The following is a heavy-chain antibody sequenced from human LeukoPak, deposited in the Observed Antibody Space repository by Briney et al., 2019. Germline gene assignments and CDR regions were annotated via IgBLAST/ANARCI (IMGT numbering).Heavy chain of an antibody. V-gene: IGHV4-4*07. CDR1: GGFITRLY. CDR2: IYSSGIA. J-gene: IGHJ5*02. CDR3: STGAYGGSA. Sequence: ASETLSLMCTLCGGFITRLYWRGIRQPAGKGLEWIGRIYSSGIANYNPSLKSRVTMSVDTSKNHFSLKLTSVTAADTAVYYCSTGAYGGSAWGQGILVTVSS. D-gene: IGHD4-23*01.